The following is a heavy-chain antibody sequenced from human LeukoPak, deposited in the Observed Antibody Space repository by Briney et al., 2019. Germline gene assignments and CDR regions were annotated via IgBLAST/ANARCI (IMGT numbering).Heavy chain of an antibody. CDR3: ARHYGSGLDWFDP. V-gene: IGHV4-59*08. Sequence: SETLSLTCTVSGGSISSYYWSWIRQPPGKGLEWIGYIYYTGSTNYNPSLKSRVTISVDRSKNQFSLKLSSVTAADTAMYYCARHYGSGLDWFDPWGQGTLVTVSS. J-gene: IGHJ5*02. D-gene: IGHD3-10*01. CDR1: GGSISSYY. CDR2: IYYTGST.